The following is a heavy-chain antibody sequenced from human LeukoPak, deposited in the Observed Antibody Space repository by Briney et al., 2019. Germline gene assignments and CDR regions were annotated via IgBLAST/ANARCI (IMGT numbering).Heavy chain of an antibody. Sequence: GASVKVSCKASGYTFTGYFIHWLRQAPGQGLEWMGWIDPPSGATNSAQKFQDRVTMTRDRSIGTAYMEMRGLNSDDTAVYHCARSGFSTGFYLDFWGQGTLVPVSS. J-gene: IGHJ4*02. CDR1: GYTFTGYF. V-gene: IGHV1-2*02. CDR3: ARSGFSTGFYLDF. CDR2: IDPPSGAT. D-gene: IGHD6-19*01.